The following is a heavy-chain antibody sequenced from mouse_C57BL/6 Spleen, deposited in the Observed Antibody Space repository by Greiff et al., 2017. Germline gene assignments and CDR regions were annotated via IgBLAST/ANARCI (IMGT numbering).Heavy chain of an antibody. Sequence: QVQLQQSGAELAKPGASVKLSCTASGYTFTSYWMHWVKQRPGQGLEWIGYINPSSGYTKYNQKFKDKATLTADKSSSTAYMQLSSLTYEDSAVYYCARGYYGSSYAFAYWGQGTLVTVSA. CDR3: ARGYYGSSYAFAY. D-gene: IGHD1-1*01. CDR2: INPSSGYT. CDR1: GYTFTSYW. J-gene: IGHJ3*01. V-gene: IGHV1-7*01.